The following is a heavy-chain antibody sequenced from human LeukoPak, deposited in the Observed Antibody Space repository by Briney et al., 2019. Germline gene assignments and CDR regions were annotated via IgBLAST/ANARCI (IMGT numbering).Heavy chain of an antibody. D-gene: IGHD4-17*01. CDR2: IKTKTDGGTT. Sequence: GGSLRLSCAASGFTFSYAWMNWVRQAPGKGLEWVGRIKTKTDGGTTDYAAPLKGRFTISRDDSKNTLYLQMNSMKIEDTAVYYCTTDPSDYGDYVGYWGQGTLVTVSS. CDR3: TTDPSDYGDYVGY. V-gene: IGHV3-15*01. J-gene: IGHJ4*02. CDR1: GFTFSYAW.